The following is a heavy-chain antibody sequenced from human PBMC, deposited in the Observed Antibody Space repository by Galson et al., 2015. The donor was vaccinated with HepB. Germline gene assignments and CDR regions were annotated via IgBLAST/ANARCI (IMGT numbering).Heavy chain of an antibody. Sequence: SLRLSCAASGFTFSSYWMHWVRQAPGQGLVWVSRIYSDDSSASYADSVKGRFTISRDNAKNALYLQMNSLRAEDTAVYYCTRDPGGPSWWGGDDYYYAMDVWGQGTTVTVSS. D-gene: IGHD2-15*01. CDR2: IYSDDSSA. CDR3: TRDPGGPSWWGGDDYYYAMDV. J-gene: IGHJ6*02. V-gene: IGHV3-74*01. CDR1: GFTFSSYW.